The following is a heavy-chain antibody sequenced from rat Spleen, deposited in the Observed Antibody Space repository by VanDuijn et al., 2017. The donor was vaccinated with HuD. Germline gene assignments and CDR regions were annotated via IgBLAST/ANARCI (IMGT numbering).Heavy chain of an antibody. J-gene: IGHJ1*01. CDR3: ARINYPGQLDWYFDF. CDR1: GFTFSDYA. CDR2: IIYDGSST. V-gene: IGHV5-17*01. Sequence: EVQLVESGGGLVQPGRSLKFSCAASGFTFSDYAMAWVRQAPKKGLEWVATIIYDGSSTYYRDSVQGRFTISRDNAKSTLYLQMDSRRSEDKATYYCARINYPGQLDWYFDFWGPGTMVTVSS. D-gene: IGHD1-4*01.